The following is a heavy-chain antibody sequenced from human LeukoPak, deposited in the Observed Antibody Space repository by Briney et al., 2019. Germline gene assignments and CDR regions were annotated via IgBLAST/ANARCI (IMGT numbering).Heavy chain of an antibody. D-gene: IGHD3-16*01. Sequence: SVKVSCKASGGTFSSYAISWVRQAPGQGLEWMGRIIPIFGTANYAQKFQGRVTITTDESTSTAYTELSSLRSEDTAVYYCAIVREDLYDYVWSHWGQGTLVTVSS. CDR2: IIPIFGTA. V-gene: IGHV1-69*05. J-gene: IGHJ4*02. CDR1: GGTFSSYA. CDR3: AIVREDLYDYVWSH.